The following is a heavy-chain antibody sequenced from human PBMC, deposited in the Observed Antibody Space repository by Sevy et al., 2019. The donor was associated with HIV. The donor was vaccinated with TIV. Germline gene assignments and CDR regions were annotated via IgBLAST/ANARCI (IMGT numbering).Heavy chain of an antibody. CDR2: ISYDGSNK. Sequence: GGSLRLSCAASGFTFSSYGMHWVRQAPGKGLEWVAVISYDGSNKYYADSVKGRFTISRDNSKNTLYLQMNSLRAEDTAVYYCAKDLLGGGDSGCYGMDVWGQGTTVTVSS. V-gene: IGHV3-30*18. CDR1: GFTFSSYG. J-gene: IGHJ6*02. CDR3: AKDLLGGGDSGCYGMDV. D-gene: IGHD2-15*01.